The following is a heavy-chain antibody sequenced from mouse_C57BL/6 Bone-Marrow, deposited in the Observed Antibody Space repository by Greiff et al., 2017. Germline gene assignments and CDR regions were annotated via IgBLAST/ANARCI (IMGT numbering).Heavy chain of an antibody. V-gene: IGHV1-53*01. D-gene: IGHD2-1*01. J-gene: IGHJ3*01. CDR1: GYTFTSYW. Sequence: VQLQQPGTELVKPGASVKLSCKASGYTFTSYWMHWVKQRPGQGLEWIGNINPSNGGTNYNEKFKSKATLTVDKSSSTAFMQLSSLTSEDAAVYYCARWGDGNYGAWFAYWGQGTLVTVSA. CDR3: ARWGDGNYGAWFAY. CDR2: INPSNGGT.